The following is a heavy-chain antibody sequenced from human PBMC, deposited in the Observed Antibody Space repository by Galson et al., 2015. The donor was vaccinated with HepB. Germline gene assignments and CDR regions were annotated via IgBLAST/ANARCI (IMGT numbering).Heavy chain of an antibody. CDR2: INSDGSST. V-gene: IGHV3-74*01. CDR1: GSTFSSYW. Sequence: SLRLSCAASGSTFSSYWMHWVRQAPGKGLVWVSRINSDGSSTSYAGSVKGRFTISRDNAKNTLYLQMDSLRAEDTAVYYCAARLLHSGGMDVWGQGTTVTVSS. J-gene: IGHJ6*02. D-gene: IGHD3-10*01. CDR3: AARLLHSGGMDV.